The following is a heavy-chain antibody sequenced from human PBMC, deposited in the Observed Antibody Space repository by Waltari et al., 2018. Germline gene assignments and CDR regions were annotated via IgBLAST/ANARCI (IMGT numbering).Heavy chain of an antibody. Sequence: EVQLLESGGDLVQPGGSLSLSCAISGFTFSNAHVSWVRQAPGKGREWVSAISDRGGATFYADSVKGRCTISRDTSKNIMYLQMNGLTTEDTAVYYCAEVNWFEPSPGWGQGTLVTVSS. J-gene: IGHJ4*02. CDR1: GFTFSNAH. CDR3: AEVNWFEPSPG. CDR2: ISDRGGAT. V-gene: IGHV3-23*01. D-gene: IGHD3-10*01.